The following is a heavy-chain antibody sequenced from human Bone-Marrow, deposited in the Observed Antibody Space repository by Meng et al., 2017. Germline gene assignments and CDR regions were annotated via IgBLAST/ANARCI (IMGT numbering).Heavy chain of an antibody. CDR2: IKSKVDGGTT. Sequence: VRLGESGGGLVKPGGSLRLSCVASGGTFRNFWMTWVRQAPGKGLEWVGRIKSKVDGGTTDFAAPVKGRFTISRDDAKSTLYLQLSGLTTDDTGVYYCTWDDKAVSDYWGQGTLVTVSS. CDR3: TWDDKAVSDY. D-gene: IGHD3-9*01. CDR1: GGTFRNFW. J-gene: IGHJ4*02. V-gene: IGHV3-15*01.